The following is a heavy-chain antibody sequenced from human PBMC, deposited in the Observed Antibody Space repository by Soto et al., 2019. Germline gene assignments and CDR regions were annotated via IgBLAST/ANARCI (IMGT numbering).Heavy chain of an antibody. CDR1: GGSISSYY. Sequence: SETLSLTCTVSGGSISSYYWSWIRRPPGKGLEWIGYIYYSGSTNYNPSLKSRVTISVDTSKNQFSLKLSSVTAADTAVYYCARVVGQLVGRGNWFDPWGQGTLVTVSS. CDR2: IYYSGST. CDR3: ARVVGQLVGRGNWFDP. J-gene: IGHJ5*02. V-gene: IGHV4-59*01. D-gene: IGHD6-6*01.